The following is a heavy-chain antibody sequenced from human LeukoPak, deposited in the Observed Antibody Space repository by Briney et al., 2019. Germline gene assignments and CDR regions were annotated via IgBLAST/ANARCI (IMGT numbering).Heavy chain of an antibody. CDR2: INAGNGNT. J-gene: IGHJ4*02. CDR1: GYTFTSYA. Sequence: ASVKVSCKASGYTFTSYAMHWVRQAPGQRLEWMGWINAGNGNTKYSQKFQGRVTITRDTSASTAYMELSSLRSEDTAVYYCARVAHLYNWNDGFDYWGQGTLVTVSS. D-gene: IGHD1-1*01. V-gene: IGHV1-3*01. CDR3: ARVAHLYNWNDGFDY.